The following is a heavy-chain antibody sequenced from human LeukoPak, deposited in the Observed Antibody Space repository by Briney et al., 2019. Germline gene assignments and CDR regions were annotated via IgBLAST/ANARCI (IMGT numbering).Heavy chain of an antibody. CDR3: ARDDGITIFGVGIFDY. Sequence: PSETLSLTCAVYGGSFSGYYWSWIRQPPGKGLEWIGEINHSGSTNYNPSLKSRVTMSVDTSKNQFSLKLSSVTAADTAVYYCARDDGITIFGVGIFDYWGQGTLVTVSS. CDR1: GGSFSGYY. V-gene: IGHV4-34*01. CDR2: INHSGST. J-gene: IGHJ4*02. D-gene: IGHD3-3*01.